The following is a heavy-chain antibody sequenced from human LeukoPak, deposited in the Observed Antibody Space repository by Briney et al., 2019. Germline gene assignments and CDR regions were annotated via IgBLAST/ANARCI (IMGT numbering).Heavy chain of an antibody. CDR1: GFTFSSYA. CDR3: AKVSIVVVTATPDAFDI. J-gene: IGHJ3*02. CDR2: ISGSGGST. Sequence: GGSLRLSCAASGFTFSSYAMSWVRQAPGKGLEWVSAISGSGGSTYYADSVKGRFTISRDNSKNTLYLQMNSLRAEDTAVYYCAKVSIVVVTATPDAFDIWGQGTMVTVSS. D-gene: IGHD2-21*02. V-gene: IGHV3-23*01.